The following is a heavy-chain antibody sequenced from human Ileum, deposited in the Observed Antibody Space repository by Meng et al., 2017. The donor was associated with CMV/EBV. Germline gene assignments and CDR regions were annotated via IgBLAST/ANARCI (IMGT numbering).Heavy chain of an antibody. J-gene: IGHJ1*01. V-gene: IGHV3-7*01. CDR1: GFTFGDYC. CDR3: ARVTSPPYCGANCYSTGEYFQN. CDR2: IKQDGSDM. Sequence: GGSLRLSCAASGFTFGDYCMSWVRQAPGKGPEWVSNIKQDGSDMVYVDSVEGRFTISRDNAKNSLYLQMNSLRAEDTAMYYCARVTSPPYCGANCYSTGEYFQNWGQGTLVTVSS. D-gene: IGHD2-21*01.